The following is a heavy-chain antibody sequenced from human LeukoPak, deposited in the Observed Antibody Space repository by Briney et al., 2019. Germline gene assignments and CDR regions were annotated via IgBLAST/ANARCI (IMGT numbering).Heavy chain of an antibody. CDR2: VFHSGST. CDR3: ARSPSGGWYNWFDP. V-gene: IGHV4-59*08. Sequence: SETLSLTCTVSGGSISSYYWSWIRQPPGKGLEWIGYVFHSGSTNYSPSLKSRVTISVDTSKNQFSLKVNSVTAADTAVYYCARSPSGGWYNWFDPWGQGTLVTVSS. CDR1: GGSISSYY. J-gene: IGHJ5*02. D-gene: IGHD6-19*01.